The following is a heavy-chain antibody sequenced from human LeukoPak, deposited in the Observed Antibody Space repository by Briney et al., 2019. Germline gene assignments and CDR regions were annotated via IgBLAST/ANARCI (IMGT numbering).Heavy chain of an antibody. CDR3: AKDSSGWYYWFDP. Sequence: SETLSLTCTVSSGSISTSNYYWGWVRQPPGKALEWIGNIFYSGSTYYSPSLKSRVTISLDTSRNQFSLKLNSVTAADTAVYYCAKDSSGWYYWFDPWGQGTLVTVSS. CDR1: SGSISTSNYY. J-gene: IGHJ5*02. CDR2: IFYSGST. V-gene: IGHV4-39*07. D-gene: IGHD6-19*01.